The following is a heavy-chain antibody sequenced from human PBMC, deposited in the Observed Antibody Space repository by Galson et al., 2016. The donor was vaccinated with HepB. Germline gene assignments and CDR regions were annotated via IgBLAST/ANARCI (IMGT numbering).Heavy chain of an antibody. CDR3: STWWRWGSGGAGY. J-gene: IGHJ4*02. CDR1: GFTFTKAW. D-gene: IGHD2-21*01. V-gene: IGHV3-15*07. Sequence: SLRLSCAASGFTFTKAWMNWVRQAPGKGLEWVGRIKTNTEGATIDYAAPVKGRFTISRDDSKNTLYLQMNSLKTEDTAVYYCSTWWRWGSGGAGYWGQGTLVSVSS. CDR2: IKTNTEGATI.